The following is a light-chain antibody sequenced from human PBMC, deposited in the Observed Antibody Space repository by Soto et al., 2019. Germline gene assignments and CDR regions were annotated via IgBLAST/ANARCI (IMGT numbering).Light chain of an antibody. CDR3: QQYNNWPSWA. V-gene: IGKV3-15*01. Sequence: EIVWTQSPGTLSLSPGERATLSCRASQSVSSKLARYQQKPGQAPRLLIYGASTRATGIPARFSGSGSGTEFTLTISSLQSEDFAVYYCQQYNNWPSWAFGQGTKVDIK. J-gene: IGKJ1*01. CDR2: GAS. CDR1: QSVSSK.